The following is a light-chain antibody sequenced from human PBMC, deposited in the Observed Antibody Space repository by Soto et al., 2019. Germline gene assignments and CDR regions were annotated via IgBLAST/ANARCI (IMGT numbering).Light chain of an antibody. V-gene: IGLV2-14*01. CDR2: EVS. Sequence: QSSLTQPASVSGSPGQSITISCTGTRSDVGTYDYVSWYQHHPGKAPKLMIYEVSNRPSGVSNRFSGSKFGNTASLTISGLQAEDEADYYCSSYTSMLTVGVGGGTKVTVL. CDR3: SSYTSMLTVG. CDR1: RSDVGTYDY. J-gene: IGLJ2*01.